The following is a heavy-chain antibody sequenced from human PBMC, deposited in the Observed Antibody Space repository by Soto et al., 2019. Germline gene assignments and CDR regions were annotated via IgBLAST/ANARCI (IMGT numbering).Heavy chain of an antibody. CDR2: ISYDGSNK. J-gene: IGHJ2*01. CDR3: AGIKAIAVTWWYFDV. V-gene: IGHV3-30*03. Sequence: QVQLVESGAGVVQPGMSLRLSCAASGFTFSSDAMHWVRQAPGKGLEWVTLISYDGSNKYYADSVKSRFTISRDNSTKAVYLQMNGLRSEDTAVYKGAGIKAIAVTWWYFDVWGHGTLVTVSS. CDR1: GFTFSSDA. D-gene: IGHD2-21*01.